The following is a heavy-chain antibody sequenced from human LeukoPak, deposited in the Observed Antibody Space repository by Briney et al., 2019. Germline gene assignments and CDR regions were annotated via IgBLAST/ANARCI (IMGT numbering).Heavy chain of an antibody. J-gene: IGHJ4*02. CDR1: GFTFSSYW. Sequence: HPGGSLRLSCAASGFTFSSYWMSWVRQAPGKGLEWVANIKQDGSEKYYVDSVKGRFTISRDNAKNSLYLQMNSLRAEDTAVYYCARGVRFGGSYGLGPDLRDYWGQGTLVTVSS. D-gene: IGHD1-26*01. V-gene: IGHV3-7*01. CDR3: ARGVRFGGSYGLGPDLRDY. CDR2: IKQDGSEK.